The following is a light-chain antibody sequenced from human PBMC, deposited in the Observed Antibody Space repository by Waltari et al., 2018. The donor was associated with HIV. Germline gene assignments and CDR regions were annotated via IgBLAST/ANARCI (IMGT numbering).Light chain of an antibody. V-gene: IGLV1-51*01. CDR3: GTWDPRLSVGV. J-gene: IGLJ2*01. CDR2: DNK. CDR1: SSTLAYAY. Sequence: QSVLTQPPSVPAAPGQTVTISCSGSSSTLAYAYVSWSQHVPGPAPKLLIYDNKSGPSGMPDRFAGSKSGTSATLDITGLQTGDEADYYCGTWDPRLSVGVFGGGTKLTVL.